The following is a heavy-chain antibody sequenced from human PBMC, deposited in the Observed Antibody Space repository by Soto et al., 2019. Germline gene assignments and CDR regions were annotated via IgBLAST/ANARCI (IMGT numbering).Heavy chain of an antibody. CDR2: IYPRGGST. Sequence: QVQLMQSGAEVKKPGASVKVSCKASGYTFTSYYMHWVRQAPGQGLEWMGRIYPRGGSTDTAQKFQYRVTMPRDTSTSTVYMEVSGLRSEDTAVYYCASVYAGAWSGNYNSGAFDMWGQGTMVTVSS. J-gene: IGHJ3*02. CDR3: ASVYAGAWSGNYNSGAFDM. V-gene: IGHV1-46*03. CDR1: GYTFTSYY. D-gene: IGHD3-3*01.